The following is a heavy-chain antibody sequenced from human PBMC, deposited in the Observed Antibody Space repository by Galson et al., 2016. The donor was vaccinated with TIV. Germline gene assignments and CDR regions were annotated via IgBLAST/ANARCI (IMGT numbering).Heavy chain of an antibody. CDR3: ARISGYYDSRGHYIPRSFDY. Sequence: PALMKPTQTLTLTCTFSGFSLHTDGMCVNWIRQPPEKALEWLARIDWDDDKSYSSSLKTRLTISKDTSKNQVVLKMTNVDPVDTATDYCARISGYYDSRGHYIPRSFDYWGQGILVTVSS. V-gene: IGHV2-70*11. D-gene: IGHD3-22*01. CDR2: IDWDDDK. CDR1: GFSLHTDGMC. J-gene: IGHJ4*02.